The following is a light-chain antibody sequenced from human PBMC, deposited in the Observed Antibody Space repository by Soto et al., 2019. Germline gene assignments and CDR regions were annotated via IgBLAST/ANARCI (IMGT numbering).Light chain of an antibody. V-gene: IGLV2-23*01. CDR1: SSDVGSYNL. CDR2: EAT. CDR3: CSYARSATFYV. J-gene: IGLJ1*01. Sequence: QSVLTKPASGSGSPGQSITISCTGTSSDVGSYNLVSWYQQLPGKAPKLMVYEATKRPSGVSGRFSGSKSGNTASLTISGLQAEDEADYYCCSYARSATFYVFGTGTKVTVL.